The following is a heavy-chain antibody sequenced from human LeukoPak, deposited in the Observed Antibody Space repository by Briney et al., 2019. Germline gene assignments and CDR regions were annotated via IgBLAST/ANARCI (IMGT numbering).Heavy chain of an antibody. Sequence: GGSLRLSCAASGFTFNDYTMTWVRQAPGKGLEWVSGISGGGDNTYYADSVKGRFTISRDTSKNMVYLEMNSLRAEDTAVYYCAKVGPGAARDYWGQGTLVTVSS. CDR3: AKVGPGAARDY. CDR1: GFTFNDYT. J-gene: IGHJ4*02. D-gene: IGHD2-15*01. CDR2: ISGGGDNT. V-gene: IGHV3-23*01.